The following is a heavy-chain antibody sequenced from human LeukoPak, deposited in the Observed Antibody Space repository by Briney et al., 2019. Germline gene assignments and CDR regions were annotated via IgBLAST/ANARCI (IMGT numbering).Heavy chain of an antibody. V-gene: IGHV4-59*08. CDR1: GGSISSYY. Sequence: SETLSLTCTVSGGSISSYYWSWIRQPPGKGLEWIGYIYYTGSTHYNPSLKSRVSISVDTSKNQFSLKLTSVTAADTAVYYCARRGAGSPSDYWGQGTLVTVSS. D-gene: IGHD6-19*01. CDR2: IYYTGST. CDR3: ARRGAGSPSDY. J-gene: IGHJ4*02.